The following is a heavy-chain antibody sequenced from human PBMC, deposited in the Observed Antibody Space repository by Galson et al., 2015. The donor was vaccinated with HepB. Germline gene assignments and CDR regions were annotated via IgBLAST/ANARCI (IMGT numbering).Heavy chain of an antibody. CDR3: AKDNGGWYLRYWFDP. J-gene: IGHJ5*02. CDR1: GFTFSSYG. CDR2: ISYDGSNK. Sequence: SLRLSCAASGFTFSSYGMHWVRQAPGKGLEWVAVISYDGSNKYYADSVKGRFTISRDNSKNTLYLQMNSLRAEDTAVYYCAKDNGGWYLRYWFDPWGQGTLVTVSS. V-gene: IGHV3-30*18. D-gene: IGHD6-19*01.